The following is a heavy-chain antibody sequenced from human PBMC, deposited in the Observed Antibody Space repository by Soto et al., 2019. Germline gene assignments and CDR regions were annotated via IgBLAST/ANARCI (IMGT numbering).Heavy chain of an antibody. Sequence: GGSLRLSCTASGFTFSTYAMSWVRQGPGKGLEWVSVISASGSTTYYADSVKGRFTISRDNSKNTLYLQMNSPRAEDTAVYYCAKDGVAATYYYYYYYMDVWGKGTTVTVSS. CDR2: ISASGSTT. J-gene: IGHJ6*03. CDR3: AKDGVAATYYYYYYYMDV. V-gene: IGHV3-23*01. CDR1: GFTFSTYA. D-gene: IGHD2-15*01.